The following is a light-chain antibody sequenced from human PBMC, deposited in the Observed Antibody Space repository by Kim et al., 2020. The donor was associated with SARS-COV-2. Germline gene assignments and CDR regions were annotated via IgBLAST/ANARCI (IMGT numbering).Light chain of an antibody. Sequence: SVALGQTARITSGGNNIGSKNVHWYQQKPGQAPVLVIYRDSNRPSGIPERFSGSNSGNTATLTISRAQAGDEADYYCQVWDSSTAVFGGGTKVTVL. V-gene: IGLV3-9*01. J-gene: IGLJ3*02. CDR2: RDS. CDR3: QVWDSSTAV. CDR1: NIGSKN.